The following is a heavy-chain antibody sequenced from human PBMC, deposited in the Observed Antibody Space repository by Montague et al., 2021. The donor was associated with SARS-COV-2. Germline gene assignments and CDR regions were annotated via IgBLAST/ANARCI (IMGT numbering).Heavy chain of an antibody. CDR2: IFYTGMT. J-gene: IGHJ5*02. Sequence: TLSLTCTVSSDSLTTTSYYWSWIRLHPGKGLQWIGNIFYTGMTFFNPSLKSRLTMSVDTSQNQFSLRLTSVTAADTAVYYYARLSQFAWFDPWGQGTLVTVSS. CDR3: ARLSQFAWFDP. V-gene: IGHV4-31*03. CDR1: SDSLTTTSYY. D-gene: IGHD5-24*01.